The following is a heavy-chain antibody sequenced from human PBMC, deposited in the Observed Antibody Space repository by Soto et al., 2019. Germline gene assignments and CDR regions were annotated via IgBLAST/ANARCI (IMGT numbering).Heavy chain of an antibody. CDR3: ARRPDCSSTSCYKGAYYYYGMDV. CDR1: GFTFSSYS. Sequence: VQLVESGGGLVKPGGSLRLSCAASGFTFSSYSMNWVRQAPGKGLEWVSSISSSSSYIYYADSVKGRFTISRDNAKNSLYLQMNRLRAEDTAVYYCARRPDCSSTSCYKGAYYYYGMDVWGQGTTVTVSS. CDR2: ISSSSSYI. J-gene: IGHJ6*02. D-gene: IGHD2-2*02. V-gene: IGHV3-21*01.